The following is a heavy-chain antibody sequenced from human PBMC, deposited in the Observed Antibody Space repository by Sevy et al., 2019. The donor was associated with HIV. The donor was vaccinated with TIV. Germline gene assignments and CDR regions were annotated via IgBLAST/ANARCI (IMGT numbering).Heavy chain of an antibody. CDR1: GFTFDDFA. CDR2: FNWDSGSV. V-gene: IGHV3-9*01. Sequence: GGSLRLSCAASGFTFDDFAMHWVRQVPGKGLEWVSGFNWDSGSVAYADSVKGRFTISRDNAKNALFLQMKSLRAEDTALYYCAKDIGATGIAVVANWGQGIQVTVPS. J-gene: IGHJ4*02. CDR3: AKDIGATGIAVVAN. D-gene: IGHD6-19*01.